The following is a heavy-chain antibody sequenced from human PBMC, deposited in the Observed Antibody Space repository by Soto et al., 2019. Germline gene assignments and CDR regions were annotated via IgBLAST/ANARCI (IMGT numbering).Heavy chain of an antibody. V-gene: IGHV4-59*01. CDR3: AATLRY. J-gene: IGHJ4*02. CDR2: INNSGST. D-gene: IGHD1-26*01. CDR1: GGSISNYH. Sequence: SETLSLTCNVSGGSISNYHWSWIRQPPGKGLEWIGYINNSGSTNYNPSLKSRVTISVDTSNNQISLKVTSVTAADTAVYYCAATLRYWGQGTLVTVS.